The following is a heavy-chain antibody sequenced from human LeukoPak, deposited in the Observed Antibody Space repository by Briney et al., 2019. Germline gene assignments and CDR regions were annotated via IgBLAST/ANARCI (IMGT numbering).Heavy chain of an antibody. D-gene: IGHD6-19*01. CDR3: AKVPAYSSGWYFDY. CDR1: GFTFSSYA. J-gene: IGHJ4*02. CDR2: ISGSGGST. V-gene: IGHV3-23*01. Sequence: PGGSLRLSCAASGFTFSSYAMSWVRQAPGMGLEWVSAISGSGGSTYYADSVKGRFTISRDNSKNTLYLQMNSLRAEDTAVYYCAKVPAYSSGWYFDYWGQGTLVTVSS.